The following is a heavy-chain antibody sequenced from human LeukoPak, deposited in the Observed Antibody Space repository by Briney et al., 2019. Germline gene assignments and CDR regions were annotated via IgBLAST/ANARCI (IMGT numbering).Heavy chain of an antibody. CDR1: GGTFSSYA. CDR3: ARDRDRPLGMYSSSWPY. V-gene: IGHV1-69*04. CDR2: IIPILGIA. Sequence: ASVKVSCKASGGTFSSYAISWVRQALGQGLEWMGRIIPILGIANYAQKFQGRVTITADKSTSTAYMELSSLRSEDTAVYYCARDRDRPLGMYSSSWPYWGQGTLVTVSS. J-gene: IGHJ4*02. D-gene: IGHD6-13*01.